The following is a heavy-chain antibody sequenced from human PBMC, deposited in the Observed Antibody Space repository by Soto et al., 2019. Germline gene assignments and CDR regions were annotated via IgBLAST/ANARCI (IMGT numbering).Heavy chain of an antibody. CDR1: GGTLSSYA. Sequence: SVKVSCKASGGTLSSYAISWVRQAPGQGLERMGGIIPIFGTANYAQKFQGRVTITADKSTSTAHMELSSLRSEDTAVYYCAIRAGSYYDFDYWGQGTLVTVSS. V-gene: IGHV1-69*06. CDR2: IIPIFGTA. J-gene: IGHJ4*02. D-gene: IGHD3-10*01. CDR3: AIRAGSYYDFDY.